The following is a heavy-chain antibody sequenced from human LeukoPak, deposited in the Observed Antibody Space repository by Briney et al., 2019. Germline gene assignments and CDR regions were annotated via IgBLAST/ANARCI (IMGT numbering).Heavy chain of an antibody. CDR3: ARDDGMDV. CDR1: EFTFSNYA. CDR2: IYSGGST. J-gene: IGHJ6*02. V-gene: IGHV3-23*01. Sequence: GGSLRLSCAASEFTFSNYAMSWVRQAPGKGLEWVSVIYSGGSTNYADSVKGRFTISRDNSKNTLYLQMNSLRAEDTAVYYCARDDGMDVWGQGTTVTVSS.